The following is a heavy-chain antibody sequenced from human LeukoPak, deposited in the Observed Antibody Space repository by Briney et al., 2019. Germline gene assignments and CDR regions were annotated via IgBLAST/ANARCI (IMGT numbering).Heavy chain of an antibody. CDR2: IRYDGSNK. CDR1: GFTLSSYG. V-gene: IGHV3-30*02. Sequence: PGGSLRLSCAASGFTLSSYGMHWVRQAPGKGLEWVAFIRYDGSNKYYADSVKGRFTISRDNSANMLFLQMNRLRAEDTGVYYCANLKYDFWSGHSHYFDYWGQGILVTVSS. D-gene: IGHD3-3*01. J-gene: IGHJ4*02. CDR3: ANLKYDFWSGHSHYFDY.